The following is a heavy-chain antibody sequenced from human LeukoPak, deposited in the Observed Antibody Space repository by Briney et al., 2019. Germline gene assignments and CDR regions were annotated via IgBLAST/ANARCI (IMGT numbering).Heavy chain of an antibody. J-gene: IGHJ4*02. CDR1: GFTFSNCA. CDR3: AKKMSGVYSSSDY. CDR2: ISGSAGST. Sequence: PGGSLRLSCAAFGFTFSNCAMTWVRQAPGKGLEWVSAISGSAGSTYYADSVKGRLTISRDNSKNTLYLQMNSPRAEDTAVYYCAKKMSGVYSSSDYWGQGTLVTVSS. V-gene: IGHV3-23*01. D-gene: IGHD6-6*01.